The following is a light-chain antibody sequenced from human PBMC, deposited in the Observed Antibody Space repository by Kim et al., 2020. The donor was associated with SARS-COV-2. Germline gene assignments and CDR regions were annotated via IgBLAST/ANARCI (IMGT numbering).Light chain of an antibody. J-gene: IGLJ2*01. Sequence: QPVLTQSPSASASLAPSVKLTCTLSSGHSSYAIAWHQQQPEKGPRYLMKLNSDGSHSKGDGIPDRFSGSSSGAERYLTISSLQSEDEADYYCQTWGTGIQVFGGGTQLTVL. CDR3: QTWGTGIQV. V-gene: IGLV4-69*01. CDR1: SGHSSYA. CDR2: LNSDGSH.